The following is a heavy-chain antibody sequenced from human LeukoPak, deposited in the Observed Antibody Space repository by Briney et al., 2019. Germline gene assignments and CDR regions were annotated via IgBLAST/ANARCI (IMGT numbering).Heavy chain of an antibody. D-gene: IGHD3-3*01. CDR3: ARGKEHTRVLRFLEWLLYGMDV. CDR2: MNPNSGNT. J-gene: IGHJ6*02. V-gene: IGHV1-8*01. CDR1: GYTFTSYD. Sequence: GASVTVSCKASGYTFTSYDINWVRQATGQGLEWMGWMNPNSGNTGYAQKFQGRVTMTRNTSISTAYMELSSLRSEDTAVYYCARGKEHTRVLRFLEWLLYGMDVWGQGTTVTVSS.